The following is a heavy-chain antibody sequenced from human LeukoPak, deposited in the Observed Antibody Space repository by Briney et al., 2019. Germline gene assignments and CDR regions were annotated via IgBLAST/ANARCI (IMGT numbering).Heavy chain of an antibody. D-gene: IGHD3-3*01. CDR2: ISAYNGNT. V-gene: IGHV1-18*01. CDR3: ARVHQPNYDFWSGYYLDAFDI. Sequence: ASVKVSCKASGYTFTSYGISWVRQAPGQGLEWMGWISAYNGNTNYAQKLQGRVTMTTDTSTSTAYMELRSLRSDDTAVYYCARVHQPNYDFWSGYYLDAFDIWGQGTMVTVSS. CDR1: GYTFTSYG. J-gene: IGHJ3*02.